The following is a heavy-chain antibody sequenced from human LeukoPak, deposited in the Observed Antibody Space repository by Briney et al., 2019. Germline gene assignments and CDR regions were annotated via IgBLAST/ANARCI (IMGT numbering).Heavy chain of an antibody. Sequence: SETLSLTCTVSGYSISSGYYWGWIRQPPGKGLEWIGSIYHSGSTYYNPSLKSRVTISVDTSKNQFSLKLSSVTAADTALYYCTRGTSWFFTNWGQGILVTVSS. CDR2: IYHSGST. D-gene: IGHD6-13*01. J-gene: IGHJ1*01. CDR3: TRGTSWFFTN. V-gene: IGHV4-38-2*02. CDR1: GYSISSGYY.